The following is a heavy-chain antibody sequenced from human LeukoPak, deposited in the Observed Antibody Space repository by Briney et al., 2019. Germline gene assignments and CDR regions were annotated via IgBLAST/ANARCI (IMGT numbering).Heavy chain of an antibody. CDR2: IWYDGSNK. D-gene: IGHD6-13*01. Sequence: GGSLRLSCAASGFTFDDYAMHWVRQAPGKGLEWVAVIWYDGSNKYYADSVKGRFTISRDNSKNTLYLQMNSLRAEDTAVYYCARGSSSPWHFQHWGQGTLVTVSS. J-gene: IGHJ1*01. CDR1: GFTFDDYA. V-gene: IGHV3-33*08. CDR3: ARGSSSPWHFQH.